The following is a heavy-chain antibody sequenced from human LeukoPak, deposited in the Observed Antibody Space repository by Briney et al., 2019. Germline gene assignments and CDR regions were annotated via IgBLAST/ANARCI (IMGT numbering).Heavy chain of an antibody. J-gene: IGHJ3*02. CDR2: IYYSGST. V-gene: IGHV4-39*01. D-gene: IGHD1-26*01. Sequence: SETLSLTCTVSGGSISSSSYYWGWIRQPPGKGLEWIGSIYYSGSTYYNPSLKSRVTISVDTPKNQFSLKLSSVTAADTAVYYCARSESGSYPDAFDIWGQGTMVTVSS. CDR3: ARSESGSYPDAFDI. CDR1: GGSISSSSYY.